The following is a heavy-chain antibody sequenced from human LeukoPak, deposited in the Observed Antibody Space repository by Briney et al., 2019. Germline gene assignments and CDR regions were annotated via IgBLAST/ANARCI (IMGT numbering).Heavy chain of an antibody. CDR2: IYPGDSDT. V-gene: IGHV5-51*01. Sequence: GESLKISCKGSGYSFTSYWTGWVRQMPGKGLEWMGIIYPGDSDTRYSPSFQGQVTISADKSISTAYLQWSSLKASDTAMYYCARFATYYYDSSGYFDYWGQGTLVTVSS. J-gene: IGHJ4*02. CDR3: ARFATYYYDSSGYFDY. D-gene: IGHD3-22*01. CDR1: GYSFTSYW.